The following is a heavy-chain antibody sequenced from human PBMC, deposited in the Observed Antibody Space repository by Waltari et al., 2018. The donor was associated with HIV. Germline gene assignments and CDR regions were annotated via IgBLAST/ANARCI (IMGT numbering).Heavy chain of an antibody. J-gene: IGHJ5*02. CDR3: ARAGHDSSGYWVSGWFDP. CDR2: IYYSGST. Sequence: QVQLQESGPGLVKPSEPLSLTCTVSGGSISSYYWSWIRQPPGKGREWSGYIYYSGSTNYNPSLKSRVTISVDTSKNQFSLKLSSVTAADTAVYYCARAGHDSSGYWVSGWFDPWGQGTLVTVSS. D-gene: IGHD3-22*01. V-gene: IGHV4-59*01. CDR1: GGSISSYY.